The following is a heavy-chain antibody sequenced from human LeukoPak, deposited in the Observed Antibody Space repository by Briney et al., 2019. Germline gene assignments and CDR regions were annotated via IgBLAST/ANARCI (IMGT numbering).Heavy chain of an antibody. CDR3: ARVRFLEWLPFDY. D-gene: IGHD3-3*01. V-gene: IGHV4-31*03. J-gene: IGHJ4*02. Sequence: SQTLSLTCTVSGGSISSGDYYWSWVRQGPGKGLEWIGSIYYSGVTYYNPSLESRVTISVDTSKNQFSLNLSSVTAADTAVYYCARVRFLEWLPFDYWGQGTLVTVSS. CDR2: IYYSGVT. CDR1: GGSISSGDYY.